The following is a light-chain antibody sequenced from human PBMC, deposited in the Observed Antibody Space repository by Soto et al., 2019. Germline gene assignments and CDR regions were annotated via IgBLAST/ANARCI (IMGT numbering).Light chain of an antibody. Sequence: EIVLTQSPGTLSLSPGERATLSCRASQSIRNFLAWYQQKPGQAPRLLIYDASNRASGIPPRFSGSGSGTDFTLAISGLEPEDLAVYYCQQRYNWPWTFGQGTEVEI. J-gene: IGKJ1*01. CDR3: QQRYNWPWT. CDR1: QSIRNF. CDR2: DAS. V-gene: IGKV3-11*01.